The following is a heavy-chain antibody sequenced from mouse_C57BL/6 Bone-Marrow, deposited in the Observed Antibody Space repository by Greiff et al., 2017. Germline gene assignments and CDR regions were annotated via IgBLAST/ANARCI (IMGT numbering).Heavy chain of an antibody. CDR1: EYDFPSHD. J-gene: IGHJ4*01. CDR2: INSYGGST. D-gene: IGHD2-3*01. Sequence: DVQLVESGAGLVQPGESLRLSCESNEYDFPSHDMSWVRKTPEQRLELVAAINSYGGSTYSPDTMERRFIIARDNTKKTLYLRMSSLGSEDDAVYYCGIHGDDDPPDYWGQGTTVTVSS. CDR3: GIHGDDDPPDY. V-gene: IGHV5-2*01.